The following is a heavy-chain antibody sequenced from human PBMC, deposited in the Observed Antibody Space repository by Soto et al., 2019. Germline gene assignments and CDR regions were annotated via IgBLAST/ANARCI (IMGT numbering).Heavy chain of an antibody. J-gene: IGHJ4*02. Sequence: EVQVLESGGGLVQPGGSLRLSCAATGFTFSDFAMGWVRQAPGKGLEWVSRIYGGGNGPHYADSVKGRVTISRDNSKNTFYLQMNSLRAEDTAVYYCAKMEGMDPWAYAFDYWGQGTLVTVSS. CDR1: GFTFSDFA. CDR3: AKMEGMDPWAYAFDY. D-gene: IGHD2-2*03. CDR2: IYGGGNGP. V-gene: IGHV3-23*01.